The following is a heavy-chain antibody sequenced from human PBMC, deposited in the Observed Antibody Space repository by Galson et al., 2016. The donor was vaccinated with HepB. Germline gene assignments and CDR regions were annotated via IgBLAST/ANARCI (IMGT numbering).Heavy chain of an antibody. J-gene: IGHJ4*02. D-gene: IGHD3-10*01. V-gene: IGHV1-46*01. CDR3: ARIWVRDGLDY. Sequence: SVKVSCKASGYTFTNYYIYWVRQAPGQGLEWMGIINPSGGSTNYAQKFQGRVTMTRDTSTNTAYMELSSLRLEDTAVYYCARIWVRDGLDYWGQGALVTVSS. CDR1: GYTFTNYY. CDR2: INPSGGST.